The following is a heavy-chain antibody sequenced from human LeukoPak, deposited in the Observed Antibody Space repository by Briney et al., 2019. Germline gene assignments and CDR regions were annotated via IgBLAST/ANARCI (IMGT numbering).Heavy chain of an antibody. D-gene: IGHD3-3*01. CDR3: AMTRITIFGVVTHYFDY. CDR2: IWYDGSNK. CDR1: GFTFSSYG. Sequence: PGGSLRLSCAASGFTFSSYGMHWVRQAPGKGLEWVAVIWYDGSNKYYADSVGGRFTISRDNSKNTLYLQMNSLRAEDTAVYYCAMTRITIFGVVTHYFDYWGQGTLVTVSS. J-gene: IGHJ4*02. V-gene: IGHV3-33*01.